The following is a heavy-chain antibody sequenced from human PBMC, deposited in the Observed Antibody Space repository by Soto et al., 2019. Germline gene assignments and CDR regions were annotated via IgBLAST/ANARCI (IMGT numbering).Heavy chain of an antibody. CDR2: TYYSSKWYN. D-gene: IGHD3-3*01. V-gene: IGHV6-1*01. CDR1: GDSVSSNSAA. CDR3: ARAIKIFGVGIYYYYGMDV. Sequence: SQTLSLTCAISGDSVSSNSAAWNWIRQSPSRGLEWLGRTYYSSKWYNDYAVSVKSRITINPDTSKNQFSLQLNSVTPEDTAVYYCARAIKIFGVGIYYYYGMDVWGQGTTVTVSS. J-gene: IGHJ6*02.